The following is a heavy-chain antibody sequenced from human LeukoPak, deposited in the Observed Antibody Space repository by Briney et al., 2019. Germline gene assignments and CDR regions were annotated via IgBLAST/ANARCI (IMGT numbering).Heavy chain of an antibody. CDR1: GYTFTSYG. Sequence: GASVKVSCKASGYTFTSYGISWVRQAPGQGLEWMGWISAYNGNTNYAQKLQGRVTMTTDTSTSTAYMELRSLRSDDTAVYYCAREFSGYSYGVDYYYYYMDVWGKGATVTVSS. CDR3: AREFSGYSYGVDYYYYYMDV. J-gene: IGHJ6*03. D-gene: IGHD5-18*01. CDR2: ISAYNGNT. V-gene: IGHV1-18*01.